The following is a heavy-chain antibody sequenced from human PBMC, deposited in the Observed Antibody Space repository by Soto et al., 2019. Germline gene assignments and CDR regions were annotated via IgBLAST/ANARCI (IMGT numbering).Heavy chain of an antibody. D-gene: IGHD2-15*01. CDR2: INAGNGNT. Sequence: ASVKVSCKASGCTFTSYAMHWVRQAPGQRLEWMGWINAGNGNTKYSQKFQGRVTITADKSTSTAYMELSSLRSEDTAVYYCARVGGFGGAFDIWGQGTMVTVSS. CDR3: ARVGGFGGAFDI. J-gene: IGHJ3*02. CDR1: GCTFTSYA. V-gene: IGHV1-3*01.